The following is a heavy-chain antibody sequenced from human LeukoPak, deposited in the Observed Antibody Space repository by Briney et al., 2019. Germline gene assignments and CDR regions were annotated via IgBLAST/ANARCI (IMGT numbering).Heavy chain of an antibody. V-gene: IGHV3-11*01. CDR3: ARSPDRYYYDSSGYLVD. J-gene: IGHJ4*02. Sequence: PGGSLRLSCAASGFTFSDYYMSWIRQAPGKGLEWVSYISSSGSTIYYADSVKGRFTTSRDNAKNSLYLQMNSLRAEDTAVYYCARSPDRYYYDSSGYLVDWGQGTLVTVSS. CDR1: GFTFSDYY. D-gene: IGHD3-22*01. CDR2: ISSSGSTI.